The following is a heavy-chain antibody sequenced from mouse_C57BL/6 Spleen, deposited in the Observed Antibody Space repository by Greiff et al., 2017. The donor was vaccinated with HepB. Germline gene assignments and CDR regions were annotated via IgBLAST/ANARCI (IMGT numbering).Heavy chain of an antibody. CDR1: GYSFTSYY. J-gene: IGHJ1*03. CDR2: IYPGSGNT. V-gene: IGHV1-66*01. Sequence: QVQLQQSGPELVKPGASVKISCKASGYSFTSYYIHWVKQRPGQGLEWIGWIYPGSGNTKYNEKFKGKATLTADTSSSTAYMQLSSLTSEDSAVYYFAFYDYDGYWYFDVWGTGTTVTVSS. CDR3: AFYDYDGYWYFDV. D-gene: IGHD2-4*01.